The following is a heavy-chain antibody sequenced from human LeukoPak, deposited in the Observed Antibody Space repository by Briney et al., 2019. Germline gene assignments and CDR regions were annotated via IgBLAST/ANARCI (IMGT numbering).Heavy chain of an antibody. J-gene: IGHJ6*03. CDR2: ISYDGSNE. V-gene: IGHV3-30*04. CDR1: GFTFSSYA. Sequence: GGSLRLSCAASGFTFSSYAMSWVRQAPGKGLEWVAIISYDGSNEYYADSVKGRFTISRDNSKNTLYLQMNSLRAEDTAVYYCAKGPQKLWFWHMDVWGKGTTVTVSS. CDR3: AKGPQKLWFWHMDV. D-gene: IGHD5-18*01.